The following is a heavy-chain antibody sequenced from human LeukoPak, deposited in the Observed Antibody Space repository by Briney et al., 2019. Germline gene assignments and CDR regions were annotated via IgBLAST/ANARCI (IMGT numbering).Heavy chain of an antibody. CDR2: ISAGGTNR. J-gene: IGHJ4*02. CDR1: GFTFSGFA. Sequence: GGSLRLSCVGSGFTFSGFAMIWVRQAPGKGLEWVSSISAGGTNRYYADSVKGRFTISRDNSKNTPYLQMNSLRAEDPATYYCGKGRAVVGAAGPDHWGQGTLVTVSS. V-gene: IGHV3-23*01. CDR3: GKGRAVVGAAGPDH. D-gene: IGHD2-15*01.